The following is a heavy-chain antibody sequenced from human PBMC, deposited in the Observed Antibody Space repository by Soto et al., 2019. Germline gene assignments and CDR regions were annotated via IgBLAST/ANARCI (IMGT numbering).Heavy chain of an antibody. J-gene: IGHJ5*02. Sequence: GGSLRLSCAASGFTFSNYAMSWVRQAPGKGLEWVSAISGSGGSTYYADSVKGRFTISRDNSKNTLYLQMNSLRAEDTAVYYCAKDGFGVISFWFDPWGQGTLVTVSS. CDR3: AKDGFGVISFWFDP. CDR1: GFTFSNYA. CDR2: ISGSGGST. V-gene: IGHV3-23*01. D-gene: IGHD3-22*01.